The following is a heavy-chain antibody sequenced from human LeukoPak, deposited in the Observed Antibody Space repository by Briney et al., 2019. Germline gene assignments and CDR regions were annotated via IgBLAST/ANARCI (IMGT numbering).Heavy chain of an antibody. CDR3: ASVVVPAARNSYYYYYYMDV. J-gene: IGHJ6*03. CDR2: INHSGST. D-gene: IGHD2-2*01. V-gene: IGHV4-34*01. Sequence: SETLSLTCAVYGGSFSGYYWSWIRQPPGKGLEWIGEINHSGSTNYNPSLKSRVTISVDTSKNQFSLKLSSVTAADTAVYYCASVVVPAARNSYYYYYYMDVWGKGTTVTVSS. CDR1: GGSFSGYY.